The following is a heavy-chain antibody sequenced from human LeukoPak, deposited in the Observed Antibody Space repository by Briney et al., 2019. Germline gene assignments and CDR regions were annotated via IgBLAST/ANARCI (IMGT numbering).Heavy chain of an antibody. CDR3: ARDRDIVVVPAAQYNWFDL. Sequence: SVKVSCKASGGTFSSYTISWVRQAPGQGLEWMGRIIPIRGIANYAQKFQGRVTITADKSTSTAYMELSSLRSEDTAVYYCARDRDIVVVPAAQYNWFDLWGQGTLVTVSS. J-gene: IGHJ5*02. D-gene: IGHD2-2*01. CDR2: IIPIRGIA. CDR1: GGTFSSYT. V-gene: IGHV1-69*04.